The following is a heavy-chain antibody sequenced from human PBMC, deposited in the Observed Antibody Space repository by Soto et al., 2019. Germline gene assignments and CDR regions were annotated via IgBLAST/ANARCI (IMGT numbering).Heavy chain of an antibody. J-gene: IGHJ5*02. Sequence: QVQLQESGPGLVKPSQTLSLTCTVSGGSISSGDYYWSWIRQPPGKGLEWIGYIYYSGSTYYNPSLRGRVTISVDAYKNPFSLKLSSVTAADTAVYYCARERPDGSRLDPWGQGTLVTVSS. CDR1: GGSISSGDYY. CDR2: IYYSGST. D-gene: IGHD6-13*01. V-gene: IGHV4-30-4*01. CDR3: ARERPDGSRLDP.